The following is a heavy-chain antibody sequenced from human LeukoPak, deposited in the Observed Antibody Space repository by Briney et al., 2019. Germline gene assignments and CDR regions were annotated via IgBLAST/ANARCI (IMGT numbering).Heavy chain of an antibody. D-gene: IGHD6-13*01. CDR2: INSDGSST. J-gene: IGHJ4*02. CDR1: GFTFSSYW. CDR3: ARVMVAAAATVFDY. V-gene: IGHV3-74*01. Sequence: GGSLRLSCAASGFTFSSYWMHWVRQAPGKGLVWVSRINSDGSSTSYADSVKGRFTISRGNAKNTLYLQMNSLRAEDTAVYYCARVMVAAAATVFDYWGQGTLVTVSS.